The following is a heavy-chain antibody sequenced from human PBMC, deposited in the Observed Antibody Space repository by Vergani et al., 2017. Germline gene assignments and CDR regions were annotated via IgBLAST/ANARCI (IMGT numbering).Heavy chain of an antibody. CDR3: ARVLSSGWFFFDY. CDR2: INAGNGNT. CDR1: GYTFTSYA. J-gene: IGHJ4*02. D-gene: IGHD6-19*01. V-gene: IGHV1-3*01. Sequence: QVQLVQSGAEVKKPGASVKVSCKASGYTFTSYAMHWVRQAPGQRREWMGWINAGNGNTKYSQKFQGRVTITRDTSASTAYMELSSLRSEDTAVYYCARVLSSGWFFFDYWGQGTLVTVSS.